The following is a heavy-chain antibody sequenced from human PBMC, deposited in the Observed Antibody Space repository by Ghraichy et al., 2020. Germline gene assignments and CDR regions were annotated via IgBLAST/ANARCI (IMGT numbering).Heavy chain of an antibody. J-gene: IGHJ4*02. CDR1: GFTFSSYA. CDR3: AKGRSIVVVVAAYPY. Sequence: GGSLRLSCAASGFTFSSYAMSWVRQAPGKGLEWVSAISGSGGSTYYADSVKGRFTISRDNSKNTLYLQMNSLRAEDTAVYYCAKGRSIVVVVAAYPYWGQGTLVTVSS. D-gene: IGHD2-15*01. V-gene: IGHV3-23*01. CDR2: ISGSGGST.